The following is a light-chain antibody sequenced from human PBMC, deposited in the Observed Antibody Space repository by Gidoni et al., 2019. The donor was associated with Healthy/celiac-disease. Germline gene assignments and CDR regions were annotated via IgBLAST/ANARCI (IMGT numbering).Light chain of an antibody. CDR1: QSLLHSNGYNY. J-gene: IGKJ5*01. CDR3: MQALQIIT. Sequence: DIVMTQSPLSLPVTPGGPASISCRSSQSLLHSNGYNYLDWYLQKPGQSPQLLIYLGSNRASGVPDRFSGSGSGTDFTLKISRVEAEDVGVYYCMQALQIITFGQGTRLEIK. CDR2: LGS. V-gene: IGKV2-28*01.